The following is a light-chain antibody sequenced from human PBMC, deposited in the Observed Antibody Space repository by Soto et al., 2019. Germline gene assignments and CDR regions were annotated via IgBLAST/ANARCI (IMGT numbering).Light chain of an antibody. CDR2: GAS. CDR1: QNIDNK. J-gene: IGKJ1*01. V-gene: IGKV3-20*01. CDR3: QQYGSSGT. Sequence: IVMTQSPATLSVSPGERAPLSCRASQNIDNKLVWYQQKPGQAPRLLIYGASNRATGIPDRFSGSGSGTDFTLTISRLEPEDFAVYYCQQYGSSGTFGQGTKVDIK.